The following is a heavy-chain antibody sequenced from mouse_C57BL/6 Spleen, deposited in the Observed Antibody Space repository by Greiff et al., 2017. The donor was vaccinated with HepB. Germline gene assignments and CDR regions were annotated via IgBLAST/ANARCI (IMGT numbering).Heavy chain of an antibody. J-gene: IGHJ1*03. CDR3: ARVTTVVAKGYWYFDV. D-gene: IGHD1-1*01. V-gene: IGHV3-6*01. Sequence: EVKLQESGPGLVKPSQSLSLTCSVTGYSITSGYYWNWIRQFPGNKLEWMGYISYDGSNNYNPSLKNRISITRDTSKNQFFLKLNSVTTEDTATYYCARVTTVVAKGYWYFDVWGTGTTVTVSS. CDR1: GYSITSGYY. CDR2: ISYDGSN.